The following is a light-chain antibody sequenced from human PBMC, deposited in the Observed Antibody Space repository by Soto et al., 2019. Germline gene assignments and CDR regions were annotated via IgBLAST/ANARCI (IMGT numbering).Light chain of an antibody. Sequence: QSALTQPASVSRSPGQSITISCAGTSSDVGSFNLVSWYQQYPGKAPKLIIYEGTKRPSGVANRFSGSKSDNTASLTISGRQADDETDYYCCSSSGGTTLVFGGGTKVTVL. J-gene: IGLJ3*02. CDR2: EGT. CDR1: SSDVGSFNL. CDR3: CSSSGGTTLV. V-gene: IGLV2-23*01.